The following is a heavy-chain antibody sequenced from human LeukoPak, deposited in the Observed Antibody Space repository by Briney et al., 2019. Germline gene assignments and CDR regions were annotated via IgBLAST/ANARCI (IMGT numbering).Heavy chain of an antibody. D-gene: IGHD3-22*01. Sequence: PGGPRRLSCAASGFTFSSYAMSGVRQAPGKGLEWVSAISGSGGSTYYADSVKCRFTISRDNPKTTLYLQMNSLRAEDTAVYYCAKDGWITMIVVAPNSYFDYWGQGTLVTVSS. J-gene: IGHJ4*02. CDR2: ISGSGGST. V-gene: IGHV3-23*01. CDR3: AKDGWITMIVVAPNSYFDY. CDR1: GFTFSSYA.